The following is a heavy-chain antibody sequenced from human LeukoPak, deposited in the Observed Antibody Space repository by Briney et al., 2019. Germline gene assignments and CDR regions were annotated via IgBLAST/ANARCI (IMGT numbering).Heavy chain of an antibody. V-gene: IGHV4-59*08. J-gene: IGHJ4*02. Sequence: PSETLSLTCTVSGGSISSYYWSWIRQPPGKGLECIGYIYYSGSTNYNPSLKSRVTISVDTSKNQFSLKLSSVTAADTAVYYCARHDPVKAAHSWGQGTLVTVSS. CDR2: IYYSGST. CDR3: ARHDPVKAAHS. CDR1: GGSISSYY. D-gene: IGHD3-16*02.